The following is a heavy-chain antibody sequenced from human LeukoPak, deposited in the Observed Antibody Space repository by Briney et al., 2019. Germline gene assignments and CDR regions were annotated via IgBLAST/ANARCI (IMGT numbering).Heavy chain of an antibody. V-gene: IGHV3-9*01. CDR3: ARERAHLTGRFDY. Sequence: PGGSLRLSCAVSGFTFDDYAMHWVRQVPGKGLEWVSGINWNSDSIGYADSVKGRFTTSRDNAKNTLYLQMNSLRAEDTAVYYCARERAHLTGRFDYWGQGTLVTVSS. CDR1: GFTFDDYA. J-gene: IGHJ4*02. CDR2: INWNSDSI. D-gene: IGHD3-9*01.